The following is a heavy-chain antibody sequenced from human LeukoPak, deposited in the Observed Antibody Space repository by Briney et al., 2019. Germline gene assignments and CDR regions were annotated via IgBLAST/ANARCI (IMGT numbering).Heavy chain of an antibody. D-gene: IGHD6-6*01. J-gene: IGHJ5*01. CDR2: INYIGST. V-gene: IGHV4-39*01. Sequence: PSETLSLTCTVSGGSNTSNNYYCGWIRQPPGKGLEWIASINYIGSTYYNPSLKSRLTTSVDTSKNQFSLKLSSVTATDTAVYYCARHSFPTYSTSSDWFDPWGQGTLVTVSS. CDR1: GGSNTSNNYY. CDR3: ARHSFPTYSTSSDWFDP.